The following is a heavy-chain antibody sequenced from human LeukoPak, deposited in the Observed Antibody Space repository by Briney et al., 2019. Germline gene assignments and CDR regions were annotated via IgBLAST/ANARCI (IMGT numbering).Heavy chain of an antibody. D-gene: IGHD2-2*01. Sequence: PGGSLRLSCAASGITFSAYGMHWVRQAPGKGRQWVAFIRYDGSHKYYANSVKGRFTISRDNSKNTLYLQMNSLRAEDTAVYYCAKTVGYCSSTSCYNYYYMDVWGKGTTVTISS. V-gene: IGHV3-30*02. CDR2: IRYDGSHK. J-gene: IGHJ6*03. CDR3: AKTVGYCSSTSCYNYYYMDV. CDR1: GITFSAYG.